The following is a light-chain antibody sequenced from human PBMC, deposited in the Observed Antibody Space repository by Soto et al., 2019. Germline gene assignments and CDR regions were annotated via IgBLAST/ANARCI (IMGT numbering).Light chain of an antibody. CDR1: QTVNSN. CDR2: DAS. CDR3: QQFDNRPPLT. J-gene: IGKJ5*01. V-gene: IGKV3-15*01. Sequence: EIVMTQSPATLSVSPGERATLSCRASQTVNSNLAGYQQKPGQAPTLLIYDASTRATGIPARFSGSGSGTEFTLTISSLQSEDFAVYYCQQFDNRPPLTFGQGTRLEIK.